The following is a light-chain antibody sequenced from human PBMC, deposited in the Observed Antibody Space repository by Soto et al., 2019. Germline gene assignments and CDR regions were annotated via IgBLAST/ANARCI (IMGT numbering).Light chain of an antibody. V-gene: IGKV3-15*01. J-gene: IGKJ3*01. CDR2: AAS. CDR3: HQYHHWPPSFT. Sequence: EIVLTQSPATLSVSPGERATLSCRASQSVISNLAWYQHKPGQAPRLLIYAASTRATGIPARFSGSGSGTDFTLTISSLQSEDFAVYYCHQYHHWPPSFTFGPGTKVDIK. CDR1: QSVISN.